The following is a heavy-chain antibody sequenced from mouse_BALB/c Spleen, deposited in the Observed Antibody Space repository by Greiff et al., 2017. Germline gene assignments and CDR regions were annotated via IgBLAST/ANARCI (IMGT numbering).Heavy chain of an antibody. J-gene: IGHJ4*01. V-gene: IGHV6-6*02. Sequence: EVKLLESGGGLVQPGGSMKLSCVASGFTFSNYWMNWVRQSPEKGLEWVAEIRLKSNNYATHYAESVKGRFTISRDDSKSSVYLQMNNLRAEDTGIYYCTRRSYYAMDYWGQGTSVTVSS. CDR1: GFTFSNYW. CDR3: TRRSYYAMDY. CDR2: IRLKSNNYAT.